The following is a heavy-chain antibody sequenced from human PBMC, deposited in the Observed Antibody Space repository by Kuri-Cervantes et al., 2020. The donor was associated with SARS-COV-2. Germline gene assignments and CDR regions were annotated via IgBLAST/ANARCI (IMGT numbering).Heavy chain of an antibody. CDR3: AKDSLRRPFYYYYYYMDV. CDR2: IRYDGSNK. CDR1: GFTFSSYG. D-gene: IGHD4-17*01. J-gene: IGHJ6*03. V-gene: IGHV3-30*02. Sequence: LSLTCAASGFTFSSYGMHWVRQAPGKGLEWVAFIRYDGSNKYYADSVKGRLTISRDNSKNTLYLQMNSLRAEDTAVYYCAKDSLRRPFYYYYYYMDVWGKGTTVTVSS.